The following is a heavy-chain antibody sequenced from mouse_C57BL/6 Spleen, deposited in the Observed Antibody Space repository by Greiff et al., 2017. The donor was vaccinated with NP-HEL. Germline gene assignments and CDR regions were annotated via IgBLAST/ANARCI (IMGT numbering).Heavy chain of an antibody. CDR1: GYTFTSYW. CDR3: ARRYDYDEDYFDY. V-gene: IGHV1-64*01. Sequence: VQLQQPGAELVKPGASVKLSCKASGYTFTSYWMHWVKQRPGQGLEWIGMIHPNSGSTNYNEKFKSKATLTVDKSSSTAYMQLSSLTSEDSAVYYCARRYDYDEDYFDYWGQGTTLTVSS. J-gene: IGHJ2*01. CDR2: IHPNSGST. D-gene: IGHD2-4*01.